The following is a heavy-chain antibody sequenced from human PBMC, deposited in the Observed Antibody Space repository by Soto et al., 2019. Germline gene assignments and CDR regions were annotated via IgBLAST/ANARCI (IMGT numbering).Heavy chain of an antibody. D-gene: IGHD7-27*01. V-gene: IGHV3-30-3*01. CDR3: AREARELGGRYFDY. CDR1: GFTFSSYA. CDR2: ISYDGSNK. J-gene: IGHJ4*02. Sequence: QVQLVESGGGVVQPGRSLRLSCAASGFTFSSYAMHWVRQAPGKGLEWVAVISYDGSNKYYADSVKGRFTISRDNSKNTLYLQMNSLRAEDTAVYYCAREARELGGRYFDYWGQGTLVTVSS.